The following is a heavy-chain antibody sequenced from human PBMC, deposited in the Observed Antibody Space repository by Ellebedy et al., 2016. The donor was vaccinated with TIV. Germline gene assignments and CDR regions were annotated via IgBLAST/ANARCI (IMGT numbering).Heavy chain of an antibody. CDR2: IYYSGST. D-gene: IGHD6-19*01. CDR3: ARGGGGWYGVLSLGMDV. CDR1: GGSISSYY. J-gene: IGHJ6*02. V-gene: IGHV4-59*01. Sequence: SETLSLTCTVSGGSISSYYWSWIRQPPGKGLEWIGYIYYSGSTNYNPSLKSRVTISVDTSKNQFSLKLSSVTAADTAVYYCARGGGGWYGVLSLGMDVWGQGTTVTVSS.